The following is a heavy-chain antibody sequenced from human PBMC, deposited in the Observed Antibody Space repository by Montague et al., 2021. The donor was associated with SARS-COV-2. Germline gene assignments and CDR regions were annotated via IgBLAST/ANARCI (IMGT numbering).Heavy chain of an antibody. CDR2: TYYRSKWYN. D-gene: IGHD2-21*02. V-gene: IGHV6-1*01. Sequence: CAISGDSVSSNIATWNWIRQSLSRGLEWLGRTYYRSKWYNDYAVSVKSRVIINPDTSNNRISLQLNSVTPEDTAVYYCARAYCGGDCYFYWHFDLWGRGTLVTVSS. CDR1: GDSVSSNIAT. CDR3: ARAYCGGDCYFYWHFDL. J-gene: IGHJ2*01.